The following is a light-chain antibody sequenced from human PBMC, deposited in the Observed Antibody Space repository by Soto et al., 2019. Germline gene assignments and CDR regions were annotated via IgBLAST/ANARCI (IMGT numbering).Light chain of an antibody. J-gene: IGKJ1*01. CDR2: TAS. CDR3: QQYGSSGT. Sequence: IVLTQSPGTLSLSPGERATLSCRASQSVGKNYLAWYQQKPGQAPRLLIYTASIRATGIPDRFSGSGSGTDFTLTISRLEPEDFAVYYCQQYGSSGTFGQGTKVDIK. V-gene: IGKV3-20*01. CDR1: QSVGKNY.